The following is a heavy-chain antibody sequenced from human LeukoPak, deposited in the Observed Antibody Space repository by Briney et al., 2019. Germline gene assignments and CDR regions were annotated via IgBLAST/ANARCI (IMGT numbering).Heavy chain of an antibody. Sequence: SETLSLTCTVSGGSISSSSYYWGWIRQPPGKGLEGSGSISYSGSTYYNPSLKSRVTISVDTSKNQFSLKLSSVTAADTAVYYCARHHPTVTPYYMDVWGKGTTVTISS. J-gene: IGHJ6*03. CDR2: ISYSGST. CDR3: ARHHPTVTPYYMDV. V-gene: IGHV4-39*01. CDR1: GGSISSSSYY. D-gene: IGHD4-17*01.